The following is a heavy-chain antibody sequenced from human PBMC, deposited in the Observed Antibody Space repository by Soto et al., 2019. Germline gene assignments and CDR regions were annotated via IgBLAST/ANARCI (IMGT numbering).Heavy chain of an antibody. CDR1: GFTFSSYA. V-gene: IGHV3-23*01. Sequence: GGSLRLSCAASGFTFSSYAMSWVRQAPGKGLEWVSAISGSGGSTYYADSVKGRFTISRDNSKNTLYLQMNSLRAEDTAVYYCAKDSVGLGYCSSTSCPRYYYYMDCWGKGTIVTVSS. J-gene: IGHJ6*03. D-gene: IGHD2-2*01. CDR3: AKDSVGLGYCSSTSCPRYYYYMDC. CDR2: ISGSGGST.